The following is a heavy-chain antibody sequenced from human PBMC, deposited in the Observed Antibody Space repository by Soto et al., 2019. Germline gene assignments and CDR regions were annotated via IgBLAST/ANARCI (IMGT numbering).Heavy chain of an antibody. CDR2: ISGSGGST. D-gene: IGHD6-13*01. CDR1: GFTFSSYA. V-gene: IGHV3-23*01. J-gene: IGHJ4*02. CDR3: AKETGYSSSWFEFDY. Sequence: EVQLLESGGGLVQPGGSLRLSCAASGFTFSSYAMSWVRQAPGKGLEWVSAISGSGGSTYYADSVKGRFTISRDTSKNTLYLQMNSLRAAATAVYYCAKETGYSSSWFEFDYWGQGTLVTVSS.